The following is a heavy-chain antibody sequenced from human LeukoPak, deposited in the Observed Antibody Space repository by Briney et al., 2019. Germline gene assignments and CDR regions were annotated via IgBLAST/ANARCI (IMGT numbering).Heavy chain of an antibody. D-gene: IGHD4-17*01. CDR2: INTDGSST. V-gene: IGHV3-74*01. CDR1: GFTFSSYW. Sequence: PGGSLRLSCAASGFTFSSYWTHWVRQAPGKGLVWVSRINTDGSSTSYADSVKGRFTISRDNAKNTLYLQMNSLRAEDTAVYYCASESYGDYSASWGQGTLVTVSS. CDR3: ASESYGDYSAS. J-gene: IGHJ4*02.